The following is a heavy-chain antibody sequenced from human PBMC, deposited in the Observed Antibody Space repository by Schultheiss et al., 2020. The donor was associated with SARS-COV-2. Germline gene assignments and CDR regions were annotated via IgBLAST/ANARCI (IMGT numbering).Heavy chain of an antibody. CDR2: IYYSGST. CDR1: GGSISSSSYY. V-gene: IGHV4-39*01. Sequence: SETLSLTCTVSGGSISSSSYYWGWIRQPPGKGLEWIGSIYYSGSTYYNPSLKSRVTISVDTSKNQFSLKLSSVTAADTAVYYCASARPYFDYWGQGTLVTVSS. CDR3: ASARPYFDY. J-gene: IGHJ4*02.